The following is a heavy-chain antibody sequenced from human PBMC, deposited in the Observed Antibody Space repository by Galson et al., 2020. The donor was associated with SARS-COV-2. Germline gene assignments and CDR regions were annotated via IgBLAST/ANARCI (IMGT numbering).Heavy chain of an antibody. CDR3: ARDAYYYDSSGYYYAPYYYYGMDV. D-gene: IGHD3-22*01. Sequence: GGSLRLSCAASGFTFSSYGMHWVRQAPGKGLEWVAAIWYDGSNKYYADSVKGRFTISRDNSKNTLYLQMNSLRAEDTAVYYCARDAYYYDSSGYYYAPYYYYGMDVWGQGTTVTGSS. CDR2: IWYDGSNK. J-gene: IGHJ6*02. V-gene: IGHV3-33*01. CDR1: GFTFSSYG.